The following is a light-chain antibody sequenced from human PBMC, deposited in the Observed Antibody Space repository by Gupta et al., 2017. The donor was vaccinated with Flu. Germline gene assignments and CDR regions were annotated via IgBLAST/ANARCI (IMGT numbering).Light chain of an antibody. J-gene: IGKJ2*01. CDR2: AAS. CDR1: QSISSY. Sequence: GDRVTITCRASQSISSYLNWYQQKPGKAPKLLIYAASSLQSGVPSRFRVSGSGTDFTLTISSLQPEDFATYYCQQSYSTPRTFGQGTKLEIK. V-gene: IGKV1-39*01. CDR3: QQSYSTPRT.